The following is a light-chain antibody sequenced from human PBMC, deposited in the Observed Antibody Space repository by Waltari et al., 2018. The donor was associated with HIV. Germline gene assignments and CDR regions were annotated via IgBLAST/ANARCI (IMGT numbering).Light chain of an antibody. J-gene: IGLJ2*01. CDR1: TANIGANF. CDR3: AVLDDTLGGGV. Sequence: QSVLTQPHSASGTPGQKVTIPCSGGTANIGANFVFWFQQFPGTAPKLLIYRDNLRHSGVPARFSGSKSGTSASLTISGLRSDDEAHYFCAVLDDTLGGGVFGGGTKLTVL. CDR2: RDN. V-gene: IGLV1-47*01.